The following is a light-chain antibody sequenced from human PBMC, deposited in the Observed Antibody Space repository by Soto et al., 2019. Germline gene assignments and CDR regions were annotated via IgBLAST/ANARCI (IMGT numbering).Light chain of an antibody. J-gene: IGKJ1*01. CDR1: QTVSSN. Sequence: EVVMTQSPATLSVSPGARATLSCRASQTVSSNLAWYQQKPGQAPRLFIYGASTRATGIPDRFSGSGSGTDFTLTISSLQSEDFAIYYCHQYNNWPRTVAQGTKVDI. V-gene: IGKV3D-15*01. CDR3: HQYNNWPRT. CDR2: GAS.